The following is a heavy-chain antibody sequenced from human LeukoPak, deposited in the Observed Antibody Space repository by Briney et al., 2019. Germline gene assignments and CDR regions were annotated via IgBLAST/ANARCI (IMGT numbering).Heavy chain of an antibody. D-gene: IGHD6-6*01. CDR3: ARGSSSSSFLWFDP. J-gene: IGHJ5*02. CDR2: ISSSSSYI. Sequence: PGGSLRLSCAASGFTFSSYSMNWVRQAPGKGLEWVSSISSSSSYIYYADSVEGRFTISRDNAKNSLYLQMNSLRAEDTAVYYCARGSSSSSFLWFDPWGQGTLVTVSS. V-gene: IGHV3-21*01. CDR1: GFTFSSYS.